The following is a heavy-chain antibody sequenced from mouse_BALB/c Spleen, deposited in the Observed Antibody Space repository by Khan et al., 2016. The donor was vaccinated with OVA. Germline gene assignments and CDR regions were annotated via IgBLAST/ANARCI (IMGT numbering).Heavy chain of an antibody. Sequence: EVELVESGGDLVKPGGSLKLSCAASGFTFSTYGMSWVRQAPDKRLEWVATVSTGGSYTYYPDSVKGRFTISRDNAKNTLYLQMRGLRTEDIAMFFFRRLGYYIESEGFAYWGQGTLGTVSA. CDR1: GFTFSTYG. J-gene: IGHJ3*01. CDR3: RRLGYYIESEGFAY. V-gene: IGHV5-6*01. D-gene: IGHD1-1*01. CDR2: VSTGGSYT.